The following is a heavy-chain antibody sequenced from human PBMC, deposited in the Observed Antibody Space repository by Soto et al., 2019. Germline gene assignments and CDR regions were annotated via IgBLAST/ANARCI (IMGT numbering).Heavy chain of an antibody. CDR1: GYTLTSTG. CDR2: ISGFNDKT. CDR3: ARDLDGSGSYYTDY. Sequence: GASVKVSCKASGYTLTSTGISWVRQAPGQGPEWMGWISGFNDKTNYAQKFQGRVTMTADTSTTTAYMEMRSLTSDDTAVYYCARDLDGSGSYYTDYWGQGTLVTVSS. V-gene: IGHV1-18*01. J-gene: IGHJ4*02. D-gene: IGHD3-10*01.